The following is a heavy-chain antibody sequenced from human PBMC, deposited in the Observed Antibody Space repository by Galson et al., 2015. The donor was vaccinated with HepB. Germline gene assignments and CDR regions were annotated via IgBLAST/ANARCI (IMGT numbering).Heavy chain of an antibody. CDR1: GFTFSSYG. CDR3: AKDRDMATIREGAFVI. CDR2: ISYDGSNK. V-gene: IGHV3-30*18. Sequence: SLRLSCAASGFTFSSYGMHWVRQAPGKGLEWVAVISYDGSNKYYADSVKGRFTISRDNSKNTLCLQMNSLRAEDTAVYYCAKDRDMATIREGAFVIWSRGTMVTVSP. D-gene: IGHD5-24*01. J-gene: IGHJ3*02.